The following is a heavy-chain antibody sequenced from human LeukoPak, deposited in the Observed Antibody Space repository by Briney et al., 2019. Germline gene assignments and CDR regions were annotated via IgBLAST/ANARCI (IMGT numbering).Heavy chain of an antibody. V-gene: IGHV3-7*03. Sequence: GGSLRLSCAASGLALSSHWMTWVRQVAGRGPEWVANVNRDGSETYYLDSVKGRFTISKDNAKNSLYLQMNSLRAEDTALYHCARNNGMDVWGQGTTVIVSS. J-gene: IGHJ6*02. CDR2: VNRDGSET. CDR3: ARNNGMDV. CDR1: GLALSSHW.